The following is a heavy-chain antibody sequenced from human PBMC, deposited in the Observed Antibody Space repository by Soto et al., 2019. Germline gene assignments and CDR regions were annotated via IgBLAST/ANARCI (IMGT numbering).Heavy chain of an antibody. D-gene: IGHD4-4*01. CDR2: IYYSGST. CDR3: ARPKYSNYGRYDDLDV. Sequence: PSETLSLTCTVSGGSISSSSYYWGWIRKPPGKGLEWIGSIYYSGSTYYNPSLKSRVTISVDTSKNQFSLKLSSVTAADTAVYYCARPKYSNYGRYDDLDVWGQGTTVTVSS. CDR1: GGSISSSSYY. V-gene: IGHV4-39*01. J-gene: IGHJ6*02.